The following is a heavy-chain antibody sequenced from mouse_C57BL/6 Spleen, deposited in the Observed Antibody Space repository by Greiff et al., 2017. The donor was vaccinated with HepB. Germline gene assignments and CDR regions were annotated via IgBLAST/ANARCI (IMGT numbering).Heavy chain of an antibody. J-gene: IGHJ4*01. V-gene: IGHV1-52*01. CDR1: GYTFTSYW. D-gene: IGHD1-1*01. CDR3: ARWTIVATSYYAMDY. CDR2: IDPSDSDT. Sequence: QVQLQQPGAELVRPGSSVKLSCKASGYTFTSYWMHWVKQRPIQGLEWIGNIDPSDSDTHYNQKFKDKATLTVDKSSSTAYMQLSSLTSEDSAVYDCARWTIVATSYYAMDYWGQGTSVTVSS.